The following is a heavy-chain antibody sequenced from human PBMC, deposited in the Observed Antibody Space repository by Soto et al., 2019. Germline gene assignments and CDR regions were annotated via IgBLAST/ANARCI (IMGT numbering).Heavy chain of an antibody. J-gene: IGHJ4*02. CDR2: INWNGGST. CDR1: AFIYADPN. CDR3: ARVPLLADYFDS. Sequence: GGSLRLSFVAPAFIYADPNFICVRQTPGKGVEWVAGINWNGGSTVYAASVKGRFTISRDNAKNSLFLEVNSLRVEDTALYFCARVPLLADYFDSWGQGTLVTVSS. V-gene: IGHV3-20*03.